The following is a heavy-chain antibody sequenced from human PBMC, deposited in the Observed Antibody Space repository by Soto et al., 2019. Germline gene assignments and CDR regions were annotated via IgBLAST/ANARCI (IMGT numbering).Heavy chain of an antibody. CDR3: ARVGTTSWFDP. D-gene: IGHD4-17*01. CDR1: GYTVTGYY. V-gene: IGHV1-2*04. J-gene: IGHJ5*02. CDR2: INPNSGGT. Sequence: QVQLVQSGAEVTKPGASVKVSCKASGYTVTGYYMHWVRQPPGQGLEWMGWINPNSGGTNYAKKWQVWVTLIRDSYISTAYLELSRLRSDDTAGYCCARVGTTSWFDPWFQGTLVTVSS.